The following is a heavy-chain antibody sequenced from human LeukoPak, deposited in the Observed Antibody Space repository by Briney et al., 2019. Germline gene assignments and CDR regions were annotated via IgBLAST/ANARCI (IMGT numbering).Heavy chain of an antibody. V-gene: IGHV3-30-3*01. D-gene: IGHD3-10*01. CDR3: AREEEIRSFYYYGMDV. J-gene: IGHJ6*02. CDR1: GFTFSSYA. Sequence: GGSLRLSCAASGFTFSSYAMHWVRQAPGKGLEWVAVISYDGSNKYYADSVKGRFTISRDNSKNTPYLQMNSLRAEDTAVYYCAREEEIRSFYYYGMDVWGQGTTVTVSS. CDR2: ISYDGSNK.